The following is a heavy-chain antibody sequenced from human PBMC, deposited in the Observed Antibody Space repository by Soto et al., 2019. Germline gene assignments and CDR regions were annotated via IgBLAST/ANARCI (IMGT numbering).Heavy chain of an antibody. Sequence: SETLSLTFTVSGGSISSYYWSWIRQPAGKGLEWIGRIYTSGSTNYNPSLKSRVTMSVDTSKNQFSLKLSSVTAADSAVYYCARGGAGYSSGWWDFDYWGQGTLVTVS. CDR3: ARGGAGYSSGWWDFDY. D-gene: IGHD6-19*01. J-gene: IGHJ4*02. CDR1: GGSISSYY. V-gene: IGHV4-4*07. CDR2: IYTSGST.